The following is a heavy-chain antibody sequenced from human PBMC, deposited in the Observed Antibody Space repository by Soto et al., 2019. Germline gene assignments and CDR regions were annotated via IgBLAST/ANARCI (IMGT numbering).Heavy chain of an antibody. V-gene: IGHV3-64*02. CDR1: GFTFSSYN. J-gene: IGHJ4*02. D-gene: IGHD2-15*01. Sequence: EVQLVESGEGLVQPGGSLRLSCAASGFTFSSYNIHWIRQAPGKGLEFVSAISRSGDRTYYADSVKGRFTITRHNSKNTVWLQLGSLRAEEMAVYYCARARCSSGQCYYFDYWGRGALVSVSS. CDR2: ISRSGDRT. CDR3: ARARCSSGQCYYFDY.